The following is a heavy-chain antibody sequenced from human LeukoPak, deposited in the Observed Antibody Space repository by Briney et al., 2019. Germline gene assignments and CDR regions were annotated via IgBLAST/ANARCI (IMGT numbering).Heavy chain of an antibody. CDR3: ARDWEYQLLWAHAFDI. V-gene: IGHV4-4*07. CDR1: GGSISSYY. J-gene: IGHJ3*02. CDR2: IYTSGST. Sequence: SETLSLTRTVSGGSISSYYWSWIRQPAGKGLEWIGRIYTSGSTNYNPSLKSRVTMSVDTSKNQFSLKLSSVTAADTAVYYCARDWEYQLLWAHAFDIWGQGTMVTVSS. D-gene: IGHD2-2*01.